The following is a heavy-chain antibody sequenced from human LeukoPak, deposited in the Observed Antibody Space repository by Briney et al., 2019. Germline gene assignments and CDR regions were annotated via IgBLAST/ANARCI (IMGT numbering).Heavy chain of an antibody. CDR2: INPSGGST. V-gene: IGHV1-46*01. CDR3: ARDPGWSGLRPGWFDP. D-gene: IGHD3-10*01. J-gene: IGHJ5*02. Sequence: ASVKVSCKASGYTFTGYYMHWVRQAPGQGLEWMGIINPSGGSTSYAQKFQGRVTMTRDTSTSTVYMELSSLRSEDTAVYYCARDPGWSGLRPGWFDPWGQGTLVTVSS. CDR1: GYTFTGYY.